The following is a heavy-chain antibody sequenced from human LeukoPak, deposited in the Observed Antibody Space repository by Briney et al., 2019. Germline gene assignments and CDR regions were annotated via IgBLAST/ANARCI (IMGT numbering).Heavy chain of an antibody. D-gene: IGHD3-3*02. J-gene: IGHJ4*02. V-gene: IGHV3-30*02. Sequence: GGSLRLSCAASGFTFSTYGMHWVRQAPGKGLDWVAFIWYDGSNKYYADSVKGRFPISRDNSKNTLYLQMNSLRAEDTAVYYCAQGSFPAPFDYWGQGTLVTVSS. CDR1: GFTFSTYG. CDR2: IWYDGSNK. CDR3: AQGSFPAPFDY.